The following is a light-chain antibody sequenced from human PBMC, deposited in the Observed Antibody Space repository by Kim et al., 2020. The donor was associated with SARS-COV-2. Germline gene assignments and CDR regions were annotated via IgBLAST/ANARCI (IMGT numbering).Light chain of an antibody. CDR1: NDHSSYA. Sequence: SVELTCTLGNDHSSYAVAWHQQKPEKGPRFLMKLSSDGSHTKGDGIPGRFAGYSSGADRHLTIASLQSEDEADYYCQTWGTAIHVFGGGTQLTVL. CDR3: QTWGTAIHV. CDR2: LSSDGSH. J-gene: IGLJ2*01. V-gene: IGLV4-69*01.